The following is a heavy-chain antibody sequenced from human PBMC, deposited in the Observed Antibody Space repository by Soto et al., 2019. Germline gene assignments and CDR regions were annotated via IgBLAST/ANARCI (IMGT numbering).Heavy chain of an antibody. CDR2: MSYDGSNK. D-gene: IGHD3-16*01. CDR1: GFTFSSYA. J-gene: IGHJ4*02. V-gene: IGHV3-30-3*01. CDR3: ARDGGAY. Sequence: QVQLVESGGAVVQPGSSLRLSCAASGFTFSSYAMHWVRRAPGKGLEWMAVMSYDGSNKYYAASVKGRFTISRDNSKNTLYLQMNSLRPEDTALYYCARDGGAYWGQGTLVIVSS.